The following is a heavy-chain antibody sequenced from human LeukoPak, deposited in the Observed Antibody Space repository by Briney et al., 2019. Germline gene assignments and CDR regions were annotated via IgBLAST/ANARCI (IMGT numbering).Heavy chain of an antibody. CDR1: GYTFTGYY. Sequence: GASVKVSCKASGYTFTGYYMHWVRQAPGQGLEWMGWINPNSGGTNYAQKFQGRVTMTRDTSISTAYMELSRLRSVDTAVYYCARNRRLGELSLFWFDPWGQGTLVTVSS. V-gene: IGHV1-2*02. J-gene: IGHJ5*02. CDR3: ARNRRLGELSLFWFDP. CDR2: INPNSGGT. D-gene: IGHD3-16*02.